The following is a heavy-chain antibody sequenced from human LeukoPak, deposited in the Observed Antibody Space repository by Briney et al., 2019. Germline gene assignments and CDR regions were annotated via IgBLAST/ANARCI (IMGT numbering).Heavy chain of an antibody. Sequence: TLSLTCTVSGGSISSGSYYWSWIRQPAGKGLEWIGRIYTSGSTNYNPSLKSRVTISVDTSKNQFSLKLSSVTAADTAVYYCARGGGATAAFDIWGQGTMVTVSS. CDR1: GGSISSGSYY. J-gene: IGHJ3*02. D-gene: IGHD1-26*01. CDR3: ARGGGATAAFDI. CDR2: IYTSGST. V-gene: IGHV4-61*02.